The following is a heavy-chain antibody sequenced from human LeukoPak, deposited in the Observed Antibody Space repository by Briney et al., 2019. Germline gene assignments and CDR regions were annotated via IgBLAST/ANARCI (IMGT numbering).Heavy chain of an antibody. CDR2: FDPEDGET. J-gene: IGHJ4*02. CDR1: GYTLTELS. V-gene: IGHV1-24*01. CDR3: ATMTTVVTCFDY. D-gene: IGHD4-23*01. Sequence: GASVKVSCKVSGYTLTELSMHWVRQAPGKGLEWMGGFDPEDGETIYAQKSQGRVTMTEDTSTDTAYMELSSLRPEDTAVYYCATMTTVVTCFDYWGQGTLVTVSS.